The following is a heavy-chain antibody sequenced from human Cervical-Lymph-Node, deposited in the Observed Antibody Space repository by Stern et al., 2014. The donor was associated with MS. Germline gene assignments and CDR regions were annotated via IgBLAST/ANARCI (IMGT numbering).Heavy chain of an antibody. CDR2: IFSNREK. CDR1: GVSLSTARMG. D-gene: IGHD4-17*01. CDR3: ARIPYGTWIDS. V-gene: IGHV2-26*01. Sequence: QVTLKESGPVLVKPTETLTLTCTVSGVSLSTARMGVSWISQPPGKALECLAHIFSNREKVHSTSLKSRLTISKDTSKTQVVLTMTNMDPVDTATYYCARIPYGTWIDSWGQGTLVTVSS. J-gene: IGHJ4*02.